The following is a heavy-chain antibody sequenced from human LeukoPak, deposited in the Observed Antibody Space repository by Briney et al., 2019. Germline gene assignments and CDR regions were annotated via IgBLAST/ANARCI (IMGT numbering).Heavy chain of an antibody. J-gene: IGHJ6*02. CDR2: LSWNSGSI. Sequence: GGSLRLSCAASGFTFGDYATHWVRHAPGKGLEWVSGLSWNSGSIGYADSVKGRFTIPRDNAKNSLYMQRNSVRAEDTTLYYCAKDHLRITMFGVVEYGKDVRGQGTTFTVSS. V-gene: IGHV3-9*01. D-gene: IGHD3-3*01. CDR3: AKDHLRITMFGVVEYGKDV. CDR1: GFTFGDYA.